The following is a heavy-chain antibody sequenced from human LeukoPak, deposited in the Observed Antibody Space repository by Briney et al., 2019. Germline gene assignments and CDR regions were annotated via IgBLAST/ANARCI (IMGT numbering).Heavy chain of an antibody. CDR1: GFTFDDYA. CDR3: AKAGIRGYDSSGYYGPIQYFQH. Sequence: GGFLRLSCAASGFTFDDYAMHWVRQAPGKGLEWDSGISWNSGSIGYADSVKGRFTISRDNAKNSLYLQMNSLRAEDTALYYCAKAGIRGYDSSGYYGPIQYFQHWGQGTLVTVSS. CDR2: ISWNSGSI. D-gene: IGHD3-22*01. J-gene: IGHJ1*01. V-gene: IGHV3-9*01.